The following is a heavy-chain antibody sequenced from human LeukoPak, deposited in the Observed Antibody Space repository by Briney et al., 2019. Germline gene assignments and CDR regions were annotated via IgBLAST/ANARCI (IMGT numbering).Heavy chain of an antibody. CDR1: GGSISSGDYY. Sequence: PSETLSLTCTVSGGSISSGDYYWSWIRQPPGKGLEWIGYIYYSGSTYYNPSLKSRVTISVDTSKNQFSLKLSSVTAADTAVYYCARDGRQWLASPYYFDYRGEGTLVTVSS. V-gene: IGHV4-30-4*01. J-gene: IGHJ4*02. CDR2: IYYSGST. D-gene: IGHD6-19*01. CDR3: ARDGRQWLASPYYFDY.